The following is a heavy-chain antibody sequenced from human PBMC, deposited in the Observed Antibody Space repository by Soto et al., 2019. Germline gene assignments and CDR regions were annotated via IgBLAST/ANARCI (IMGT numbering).Heavy chain of an antibody. V-gene: IGHV3-30*18. D-gene: IGHD1-26*01. Sequence: QVQLVESGGGVVQPGRSLRLSCVASGFTFSSYGMHWVRQAXXXGXXWVAIISYDGSNTYYADSVKGRFTISRDNXXXXLYLQXXXXXAXXTSVYYCAKEGGLSGSYYISSSYYFDYWGQGTLVTVSS. CDR3: AKEGGLSGSYYISSSYYFDY. CDR1: GFTFSSYG. J-gene: IGHJ4*02. CDR2: ISYDGSNT.